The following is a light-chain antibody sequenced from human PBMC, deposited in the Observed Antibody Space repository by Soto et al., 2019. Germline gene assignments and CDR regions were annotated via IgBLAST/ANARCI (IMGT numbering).Light chain of an antibody. CDR2: GAS. J-gene: IGKJ3*01. V-gene: IGKV1-9*01. Sequence: IQLTQSPSSLSASVGDRVTITCRASQGIINYLAWYQQKPGKAPKLLNYGASTLQSGVPSGFGGSGSGTDFTLIVSSLQPEDFATYYCQQLFMYPPTFVPGTKVDIK. CDR1: QGIINY. CDR3: QQLFMYPPT.